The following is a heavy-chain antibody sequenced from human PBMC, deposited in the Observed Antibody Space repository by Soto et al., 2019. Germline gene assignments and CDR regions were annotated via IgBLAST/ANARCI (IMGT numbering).Heavy chain of an antibody. CDR1: GDSISGYY. D-gene: IGHD6-19*01. J-gene: IGHJ4*02. CDR3: ARSGYSSAWYTAFDS. V-gene: IGHV4-4*07. CDR2: IYASGST. Sequence: ETLSLTCTVSGDSISGYYWNWIRHPAGKGLEWIGRIYASGSTISNRSLRSRVALSVDTSKNQFSLNLNSVTAADTAMYYCARSGYSSAWYTAFDSWSQGILVTVSS.